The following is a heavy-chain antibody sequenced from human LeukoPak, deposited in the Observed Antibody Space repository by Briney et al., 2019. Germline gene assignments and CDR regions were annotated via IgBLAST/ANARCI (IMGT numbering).Heavy chain of an antibody. V-gene: IGHV4-30-2*01. D-gene: IGHD3-22*01. CDR3: AREPETYYYDSSGYSVVDY. CDR1: GGSISSGGYY. J-gene: IGHJ4*02. CDR2: IYHSGST. Sequence: SQTLPLTCTVSGGSISSGGYYWSWIRQPPGKGLEWIGYIYHSGSTYYNPSLKSRVTISVDRSKNQFSLKLSSVTAADTAVYYCAREPETYYYDSSGYSVVDYWGQGTLVTASS.